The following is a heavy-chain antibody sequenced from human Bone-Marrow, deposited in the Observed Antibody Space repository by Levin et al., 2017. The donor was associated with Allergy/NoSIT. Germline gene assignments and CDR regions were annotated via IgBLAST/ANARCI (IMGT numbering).Heavy chain of an antibody. V-gene: IGHV3-33*01. Sequence: GESLKISCAASGFTFSDYGMHWVRQAPGKGLEWLTVIWYDGSNKYYADSVKGRFTISRDNSRNMVYLQMNSLRVEDTAVYYCARDLRGPSDSWGQGTLVTVSS. CDR1: GFTFSDYG. CDR3: ARDLRGPSDS. J-gene: IGHJ5*01. D-gene: IGHD5/OR15-5a*01. CDR2: IWYDGSNK.